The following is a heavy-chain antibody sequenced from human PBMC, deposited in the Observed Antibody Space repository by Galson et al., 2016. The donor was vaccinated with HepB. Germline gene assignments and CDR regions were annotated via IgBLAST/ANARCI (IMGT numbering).Heavy chain of an antibody. CDR2: IGPSGSTI. J-gene: IGHJ4*02. Sequence: SLRLSCAGSGFTFTNYAMNWVRQAPGRGLEWISYIGPSGSTIWDADSVKGRITISRDDAKNSLYLQMNSLRAEDTAIYYCARDRYNWNDWEYPFVYWGQGTLVTVSS. D-gene: IGHD1-20*01. V-gene: IGHV3-48*03. CDR3: ARDRYNWNDWEYPFVY. CDR1: GFTFTNYA.